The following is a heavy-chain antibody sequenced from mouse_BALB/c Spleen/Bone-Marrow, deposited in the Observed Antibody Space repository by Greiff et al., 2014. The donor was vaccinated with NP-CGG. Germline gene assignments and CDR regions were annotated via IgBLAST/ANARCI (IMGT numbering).Heavy chain of an antibody. CDR1: GYSFTAYF. J-gene: IGHJ3*01. D-gene: IGHD2-4*01. V-gene: IGHV1-20*02. CDR3: ARSGDYDRFAY. Sequence: EVQRVESGPELVKPGASVKISCKASGYSFTAYFMNWVMQSHGKSLEWIGRINPYNGDTFYNQKFKDKATLTVDKSSSTAHMELRSLASEDSAVYYCARSGDYDRFAYWGQGTLVTVSA. CDR2: INPYNGDT.